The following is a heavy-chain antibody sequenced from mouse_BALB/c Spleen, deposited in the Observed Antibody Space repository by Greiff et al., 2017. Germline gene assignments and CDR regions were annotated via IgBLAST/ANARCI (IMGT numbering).Heavy chain of an antibody. J-gene: IGHJ3*01. CDR1: GYTFTDYA. CDR3: ANWDWFAY. D-gene: IGHD4-1*01. CDR2: ISTYYGDA. V-gene: IGHV1S137*01. Sequence: QVQLQQSGAELVRPGVSVKISCKGSGYTFTDYAMHWVKQSHAKSLEWIGVISTYYGDASYNQKFKGKATMTVDKSSSTAYMELARLTSEDSAIYYCANWDWFAYWGQGTLVTVSA.